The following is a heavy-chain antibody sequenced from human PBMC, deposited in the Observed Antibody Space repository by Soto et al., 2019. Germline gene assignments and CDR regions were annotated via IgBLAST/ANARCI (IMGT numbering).Heavy chain of an antibody. CDR3: ARDLLDTTVDYYFDS. CDR2: IYHSGSS. CDR1: GGSLSSCTNY. V-gene: IGHV4-30-4*01. Sequence: SETLSLTCTVSGGSLSSCTNYWSWLRQPPGKGLEWSGYIYHSGSSQSNPSLKSRVTISIDTSKNQFSLELRSVTAADTAVYYCARDLLDTTVDYYFDSWGPGRLVTVSS. D-gene: IGHD4-17*01. J-gene: IGHJ4*02.